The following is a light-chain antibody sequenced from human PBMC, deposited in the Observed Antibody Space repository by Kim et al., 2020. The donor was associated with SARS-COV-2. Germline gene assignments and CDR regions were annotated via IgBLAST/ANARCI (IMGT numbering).Light chain of an antibody. Sequence: GDRVTITGRASQGINSDLDWYQQKPGRAPTRLIYGASGLQSGVPSRFSGSGSGTEFTLTISSLQSEDFATYYCLQHNTYPLTFGRGTRLEIK. CDR3: LQHNTYPLT. J-gene: IGKJ5*01. V-gene: IGKV1-17*01. CDR1: QGINSD. CDR2: GAS.